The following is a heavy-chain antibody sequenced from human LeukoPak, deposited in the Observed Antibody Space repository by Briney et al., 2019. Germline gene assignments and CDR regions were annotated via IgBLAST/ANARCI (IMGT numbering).Heavy chain of an antibody. V-gene: IGHV3-30*03. Sequence: GGSLRLSCATSGFTFRNYVMHWVRQAPGKGLEWLALLSSDGTNDYYADSVKGRFTISRDTSKNTLYLQMNSPKNEDTAVYYCASLVVPAAFNFDYWGQGTLVTVSS. D-gene: IGHD2-2*01. CDR3: ASLVVPAAFNFDY. CDR1: GFTFRNYV. CDR2: LSSDGTND. J-gene: IGHJ4*02.